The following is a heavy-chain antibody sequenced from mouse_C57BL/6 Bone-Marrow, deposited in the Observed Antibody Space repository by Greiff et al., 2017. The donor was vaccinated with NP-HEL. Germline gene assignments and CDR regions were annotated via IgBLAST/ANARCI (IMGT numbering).Heavy chain of an antibody. V-gene: IGHV1-72*01. CDR2: IDPYSGGT. CDR1: GYTFTSYW. Sequence: VQLQQPGAELVKPGASVKLSCKASGYTFTSYWMHWVKQRPGRGLEWIGRIDPYSGGTKYNEKFKSKATLTVDKPSSTAYMQLSSLTSEDSAFYYCARHHYLDYWGQGTTLTVSS. D-gene: IGHD1-1*02. J-gene: IGHJ2*01. CDR3: ARHHYLDY.